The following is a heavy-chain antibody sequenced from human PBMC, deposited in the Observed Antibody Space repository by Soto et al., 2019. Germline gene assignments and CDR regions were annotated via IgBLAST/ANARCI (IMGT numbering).Heavy chain of an antibody. CDR3: ASISRVHVFGI. V-gene: IGHV4-31*03. Sequence: PSETLSLTCSVSGGPIRSGCLYWNWIRQHPGKGLQWIGNIYYSGSTYYNPSLKSRVTISVDTSKNQFSLKMSSVTAADTALYFCASISRVHVFGIWGQGPLVTFS. J-gene: IGHJ3*02. CDR2: IYYSGST. CDR1: GGPIRSGCLY. D-gene: IGHD3-3*01.